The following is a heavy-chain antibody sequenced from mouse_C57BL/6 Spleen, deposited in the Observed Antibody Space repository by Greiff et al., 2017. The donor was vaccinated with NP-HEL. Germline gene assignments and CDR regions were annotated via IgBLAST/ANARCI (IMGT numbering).Heavy chain of an antibody. CDR3: ARYDGYYDYYAMDY. V-gene: IGHV1-52*01. D-gene: IGHD2-3*01. CDR2: IDPSDSET. J-gene: IGHJ4*01. Sequence: VQLQQPGAELVRPGSSVKLSCKASGYTFTSYWMHWVKQRPIQGLEWIGNIDPSDSETHYNQKFKDKATLTVDKSSSTAYMQLSSLTSEDSAVYYCARYDGYYDYYAMDYWGQGTSVTVSS. CDR1: GYTFTSYW.